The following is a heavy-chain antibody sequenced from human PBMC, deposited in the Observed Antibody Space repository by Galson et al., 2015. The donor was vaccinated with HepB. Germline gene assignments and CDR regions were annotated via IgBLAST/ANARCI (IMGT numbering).Heavy chain of an antibody. CDR2: ISYDGSNK. V-gene: IGHV3-30-3*02. D-gene: IGHD6-13*01. J-gene: IGHJ4*02. CDR1: GFTFSNYA. Sequence: SLRLSCAASGFTFSNYALHWVRQAPGKGLEWVAVISYDGSNKYYADSVKGRFTISRDNSKNTLSLEMNSLRAEDTAVYYCAKIPGIAAAGTFSYFDYWGQGTLVTVSS. CDR3: AKIPGIAAAGTFSYFDY.